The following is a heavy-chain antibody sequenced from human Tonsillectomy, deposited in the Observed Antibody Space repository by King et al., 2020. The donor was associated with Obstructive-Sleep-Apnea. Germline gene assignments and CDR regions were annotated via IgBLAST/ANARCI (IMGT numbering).Heavy chain of an antibody. CDR3: ARGYCSGGSCVGYNWFDP. Sequence: LQLQESGPGLVKPSETLSLTCTVSGGSISSYYWSWIRQPAGKGLECMGLIYTSGSTNYNPSLKSRVTMSVDTSKNQFSLKLSSVTAADTAVYYCARGYCSGGSCVGYNWFDPWGQGTLVTVSS. CDR1: GGSISSYY. J-gene: IGHJ5*02. V-gene: IGHV4-4*07. CDR2: IYTSGST. D-gene: IGHD2-15*01.